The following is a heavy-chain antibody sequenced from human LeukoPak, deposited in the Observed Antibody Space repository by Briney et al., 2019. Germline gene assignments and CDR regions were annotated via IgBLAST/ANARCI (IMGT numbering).Heavy chain of an antibody. J-gene: IGHJ4*02. D-gene: IGHD2-2*01. CDR3: ARARSSTSTIGH. CDR1: GFTFTNYW. CDR2: LPPDELDI. Sequence: GGSLRLSCAASGFTFTNYWMHWVRQAPGMGLVWVSRLPPDELDIIYADSVKGRFTVSRDNAKNTVYLQMNNLRAEDTAVYYCARARSSTSTIGHWGQGTLVTVSS. V-gene: IGHV3-74*01.